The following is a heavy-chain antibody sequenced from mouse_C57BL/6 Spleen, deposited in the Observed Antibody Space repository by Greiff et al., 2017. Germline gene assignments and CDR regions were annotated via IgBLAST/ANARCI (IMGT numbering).Heavy chain of an antibody. CDR1: GYAFSSSW. J-gene: IGHJ1*03. V-gene: IGHV1-82*01. CDR2: IYPGDGDA. D-gene: IGHD1-1*01. Sequence: VQLQQSGPELVKPGASVKISCKASGYAFSSSWMNWVKQRPGKGLERIGRIYPGDGDANYNGKFKGKATLTADKTSSTAYMQLSSLTSEDSAVYFCARGNYYGSSRYFDVWGTGTTVTVSS. CDR3: ARGNYYGSSRYFDV.